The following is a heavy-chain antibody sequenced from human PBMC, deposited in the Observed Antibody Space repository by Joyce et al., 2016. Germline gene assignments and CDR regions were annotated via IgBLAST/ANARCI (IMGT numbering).Heavy chain of an antibody. V-gene: IGHV1-46*01. CDR2: INPSGGSP. J-gene: IGHJ5*02. CDR3: ARQMRDFGGYEAFDP. CDR1: GYIFTRFY. Sequence: QVQLVQSGAEMKRPGASVKVSCKTSGYIFTRFYMHWGRQAPGQGLEWMGTINPSGGSPTYAPKFRDRVTITRDTSTTTFYLGMSSLRPEDTAVYNCARQMRDFGGYEAFDPWGQGTL. D-gene: IGHD5-12*01.